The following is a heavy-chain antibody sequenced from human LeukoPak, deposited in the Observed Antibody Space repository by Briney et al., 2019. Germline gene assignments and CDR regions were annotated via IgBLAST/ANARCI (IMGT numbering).Heavy chain of an antibody. CDR2: ISSSSNI. D-gene: IGHD1-20*01. CDR1: ASGVSFSSHS. Sequence: GGSLRLSCAASASGVSFSSHSLHWVRQAPGKGLEWISFISSSSNIFYAASVKGRFTVSRDNARNSLYLQMNSLRAEDTAIYYCAREYNSRATFDYWGQGTLVTVSS. CDR3: AREYNSRATFDY. J-gene: IGHJ4*02. V-gene: IGHV3-48*01.